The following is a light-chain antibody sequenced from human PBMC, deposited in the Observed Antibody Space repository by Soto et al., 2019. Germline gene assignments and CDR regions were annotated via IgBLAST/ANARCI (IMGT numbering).Light chain of an antibody. CDR1: QDISKY. CDR3: QQYHSLPFT. V-gene: IGKV1-33*01. Sequence: DIQMTQSPSSLSASVGDRITITCQASQDISKYLIWYQQTPGKAPKFLIYEASNLERGVPSRFSGSGVGTDFTFTINSLQPEDIATYYCQQYHSLPFTFGPGTTLAIK. CDR2: EAS. J-gene: IGKJ3*01.